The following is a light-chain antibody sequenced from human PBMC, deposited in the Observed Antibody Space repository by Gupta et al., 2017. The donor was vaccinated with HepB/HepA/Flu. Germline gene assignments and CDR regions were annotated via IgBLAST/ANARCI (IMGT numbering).Light chain of an antibody. CDR2: DIS. CDR3: QQRSNWRVT. J-gene: IGKJ4*01. Sequence: EIVLTQSPATLSWSPGDRATLSCRASQTVVTYLAWYQQKPVQSPRLVIYDISNRATGIPARFRGSGSGTDFTLTIISLEPEDIAVYFCQQRSNWRVTFGRGTKVEI. CDR1: QTVVTY. V-gene: IGKV3-11*01.